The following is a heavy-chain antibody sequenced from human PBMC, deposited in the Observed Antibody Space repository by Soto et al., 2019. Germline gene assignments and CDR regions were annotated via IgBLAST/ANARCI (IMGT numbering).Heavy chain of an antibody. CDR2: IYHSGST. D-gene: IGHD4-17*01. V-gene: IGHV4-30-2*01. CDR1: GGSISSGGYS. Sequence: PSETLSLTCAVSGGSISSGGYSWSWIRQPPGKGLEWIGYIYHSGSTYYNPSLKSRVTISVDTSKNQFSLKLSSVTAADTAVYYCARPGYDYGQPTRYYYYGMDVWGQGTTVTVSS. J-gene: IGHJ6*02. CDR3: ARPGYDYGQPTRYYYYGMDV.